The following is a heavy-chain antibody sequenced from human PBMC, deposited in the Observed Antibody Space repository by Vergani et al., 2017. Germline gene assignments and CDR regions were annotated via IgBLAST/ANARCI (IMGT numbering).Heavy chain of an antibody. CDR1: GFTFSSYS. J-gene: IGHJ4*02. CDR3: ARDQVFGSSTFDS. V-gene: IGHV3-21*01. Sequence: EVQLVESGGGLVKPGGSLRLSCAASGFTFSSYSMNWVRQAPGKGLEWVSSISSSSSFIYYADSMKGRFTISRDNAKNSLYLQMNSLRAEDTAVYYCARDQVFGSSTFDSWGQGTLVTVSS. D-gene: IGHD6-6*01. CDR2: ISSSSSFI.